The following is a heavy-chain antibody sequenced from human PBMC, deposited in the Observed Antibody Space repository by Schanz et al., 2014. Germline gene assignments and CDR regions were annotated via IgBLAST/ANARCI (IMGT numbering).Heavy chain of an antibody. CDR3: ATLDYADSVS. CDR2: ISAYNGHT. Sequence: QVQLEQSGAEVKKPGASVKVSCKASGYTFISYGIKWVRQAPGQGLEWMGWISAYNGHTDYAQKLQGRVTLTTDTSTSKAYMELNSLNSDDTAVYYCATLDYADSVSWGQGTLVTVSS. V-gene: IGHV1-18*01. D-gene: IGHD4-17*01. J-gene: IGHJ5*02. CDR1: GYTFISYG.